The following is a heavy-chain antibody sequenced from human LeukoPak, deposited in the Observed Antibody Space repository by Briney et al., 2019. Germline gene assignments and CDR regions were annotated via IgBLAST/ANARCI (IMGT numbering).Heavy chain of an antibody. V-gene: IGHV3-23*01. D-gene: IGHD2-15*01. CDR1: GFTFSSYA. CDR2: ISGSGGRT. J-gene: IGHJ4*02. Sequence: GGSLRLSCAASGFTFSSYAMSWVRQVPGKGLEWVSSISGSGGRTYCANSVKGRFTISRDNSKSTLYLQMNSLRAEDTAVYYCAKGSLRGGTCYFDYWGQGTLVTVSS. CDR3: AKGSLRGGTCYFDY.